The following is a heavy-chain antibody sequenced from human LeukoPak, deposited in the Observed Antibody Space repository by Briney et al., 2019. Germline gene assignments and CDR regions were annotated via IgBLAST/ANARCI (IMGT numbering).Heavy chain of an antibody. CDR3: ARRTNSWPNFDY. V-gene: IGHV3-23*01. CDR2: ISVSGTST. D-gene: IGHD6-13*01. Sequence: GGSLRLSCAASGFTFSSYAMNWVRQAPGKGLEWVSGISVSGTSTYYADAVKGRFTISRDNSKNTLYLQMNSLRAEDTAVYYCARRTNSWPNFDYWGQGTLVTVSS. J-gene: IGHJ4*02. CDR1: GFTFSSYA.